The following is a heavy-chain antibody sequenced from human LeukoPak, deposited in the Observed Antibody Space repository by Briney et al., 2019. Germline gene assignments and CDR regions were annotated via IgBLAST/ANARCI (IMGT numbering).Heavy chain of an antibody. V-gene: IGHV4-34*01. J-gene: IGHJ3*02. CDR1: GGSFSGYY. CDR2: INHSGST. CDR3: ARHAPSIYAVRAFDI. D-gene: IGHD2-2*01. Sequence: PSETLSLTCAVYGGSFSGYYWSWIRQPPGKGLEWIGEINHSGSTNYNPSLKSRVTISVDTSKNQFSLKLSSVTAADTAGYYCARHAPSIYAVRAFDIWGQGTMVTVSS.